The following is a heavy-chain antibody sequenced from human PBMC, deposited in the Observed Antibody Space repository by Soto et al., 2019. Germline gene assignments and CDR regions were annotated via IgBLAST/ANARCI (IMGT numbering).Heavy chain of an antibody. CDR1: GVTVSSDAYY. Sequence: QVQLQQSGPGLVRPSQTLSLTCTVSGVTVSSDAYYWSWIRQPPGKGLEWIGNIYHKGNTYYNPSLKSRLVIGLDTSTNQFSLSLSSVTAADTAVYYCARYRFSGNRWSKFDYWGQGTLITVSS. J-gene: IGHJ4*02. D-gene: IGHD3-16*02. CDR3: ARYRFSGNRWSKFDY. V-gene: IGHV4-31*03. CDR2: IYHKGNT.